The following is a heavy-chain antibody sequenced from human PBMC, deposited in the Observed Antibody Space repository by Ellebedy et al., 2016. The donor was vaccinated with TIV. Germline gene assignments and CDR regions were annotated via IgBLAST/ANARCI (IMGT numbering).Heavy chain of an antibody. Sequence: GESLKISCAASGFSFRTYAMHWVRQAPGKGLEWVAVISYDGFNKFYTSSVKGRFTISRHSSENTLYLQMDSLRAEDTALYYCATENDDSSIAFWGQGTLVTVSS. CDR2: ISYDGFNK. V-gene: IGHV3-33*05. CDR3: ATENDDSSIAF. CDR1: GFSFRTYA. D-gene: IGHD4-11*01. J-gene: IGHJ4*02.